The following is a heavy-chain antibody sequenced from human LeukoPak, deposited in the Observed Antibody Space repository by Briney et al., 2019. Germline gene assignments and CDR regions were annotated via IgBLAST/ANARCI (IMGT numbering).Heavy chain of an antibody. CDR1: GYSFSSYW. J-gene: IGHJ4*02. CDR3: ATTPYYSTNGYCDY. D-gene: IGHD2-8*01. V-gene: IGHV5-51*01. Sequence: GESLKISCKGSGYSFSSYWAGWARQMPGKGLEWMGIIYPDGSDIKCSPSFQGQVTISADKSINTAYLQWSSLKASDTAIYYCATTPYYSTNGYCDYWGQGTPVTVSS. CDR2: IYPDGSDI.